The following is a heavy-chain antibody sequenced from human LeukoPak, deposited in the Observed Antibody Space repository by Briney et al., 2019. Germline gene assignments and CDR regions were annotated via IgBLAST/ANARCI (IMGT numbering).Heavy chain of an antibody. J-gene: IGHJ6*02. CDR3: AREGYSSSWSASYYYYYGMDV. CDR1: GFTFSSYD. V-gene: IGHV3-30-3*01. Sequence: GRSLRLSCTASGFTFSSYDMHWVRQAPGKGLEWVAVISYDGSNKYYADSVKGRFTISRDNSKNTLYLQMNSLRAEDTAVYYCAREGYSSSWSASYYYYYGMDVWGQGTTVTVSS. D-gene: IGHD6-13*01. CDR2: ISYDGSNK.